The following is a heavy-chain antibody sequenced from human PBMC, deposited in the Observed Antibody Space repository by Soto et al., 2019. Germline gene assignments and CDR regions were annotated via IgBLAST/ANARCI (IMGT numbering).Heavy chain of an antibody. V-gene: IGHV1-69*02. Sequence: QVQLVQSGAEVKKPGSSVKVSCKASGGTFSSYTISWVRQAPGQGLEWMGRIIPILGIANYAQKFQGRVTLTADKSTSTAYMELSSLISEDTAVYYCASPTPQRGSGCLFDYWGQGTLVTVSS. D-gene: IGHD2-15*01. CDR3: ASPTPQRGSGCLFDY. J-gene: IGHJ4*02. CDR2: IIPILGIA. CDR1: GGTFSSYT.